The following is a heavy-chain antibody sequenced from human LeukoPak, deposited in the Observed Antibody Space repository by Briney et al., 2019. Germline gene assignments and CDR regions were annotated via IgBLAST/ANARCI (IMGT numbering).Heavy chain of an antibody. CDR3: AIPGYCSGGSCAYRFDS. CDR2: IDPNTAGT. J-gene: IGHJ5*01. CDR1: GYTFTAYY. D-gene: IGHD2-15*01. Sequence: ASVKVSCKPSGYTFTAYYVHWMRQAPGQGLEWMGWIDPNTAGTNFAQKFQGRVSMTRDTSINTAYLELSRLRSDDTAVYYCAIPGYCSGGSCAYRFDSWGQGTLVTVSS. V-gene: IGHV1-2*02.